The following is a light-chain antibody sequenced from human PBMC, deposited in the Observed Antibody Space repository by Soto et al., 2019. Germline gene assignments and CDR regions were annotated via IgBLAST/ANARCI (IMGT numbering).Light chain of an antibody. J-gene: IGKJ1*01. CDR1: ESILNN. Sequence: DIQMTQSPSSLSASVGDRVTITCRASESILNNLNWYQQKPGKAPKLLIYAASTLQSGVPSRFSGGGSGTEFTLTIGSLQPEDFTTYYCQQTYSNPRGAFGQGTKVEFK. CDR3: QQTYSNPRGA. CDR2: AAS. V-gene: IGKV1-39*01.